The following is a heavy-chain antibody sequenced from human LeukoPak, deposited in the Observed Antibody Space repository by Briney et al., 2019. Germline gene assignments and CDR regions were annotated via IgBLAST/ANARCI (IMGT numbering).Heavy chain of an antibody. Sequence: GGSLRLSCAASGFTFDDYAMHWVRQAPGKGLEWVSGISWNSGSIGYADSVKGRFTISRDNAKNSLYLQMNGLRAEDTALYYCAKSDYYDSSGYYLDSLGAFDIWGQGTMVTVSS. CDR2: ISWNSGSI. CDR3: AKSDYYDSSGYYLDSLGAFDI. J-gene: IGHJ3*02. V-gene: IGHV3-9*01. CDR1: GFTFDDYA. D-gene: IGHD3-22*01.